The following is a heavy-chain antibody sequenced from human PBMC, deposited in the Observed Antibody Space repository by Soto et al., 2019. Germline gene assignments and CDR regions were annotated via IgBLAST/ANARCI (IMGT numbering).Heavy chain of an antibody. V-gene: IGHV4-4*02. CDR1: GGSISSSNW. J-gene: IGHJ3*01. CDR3: ASGEPLRYFDYNDAFDL. Sequence: QVQLQESGPGLVKPSGTLSLTCAVSGGSISSSNWWSLVRQPPGKGLERIVEIYHSGSTNYNPSLKSRVTISVDESKNQFCLKLGSVDAAHTAVYYCASGEPLRYFDYNDAFDLWGQGTMVTVSS. D-gene: IGHD3-9*01. CDR2: IYHSGST.